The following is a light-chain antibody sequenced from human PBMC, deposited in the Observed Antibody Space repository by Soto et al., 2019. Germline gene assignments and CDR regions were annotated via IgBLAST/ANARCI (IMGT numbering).Light chain of an antibody. CDR3: QVWDTISDHYV. J-gene: IGLJ1*01. Sequence: SYELTQPPSVSVAPGQTARITCGGNNIESKSVHWYQQRPGQAPVLAIYVHSDRPPGIPDRFSASTSGNTAALTISRVEAGDEADYYCQVWDTISDHYVFGSGTKLTVL. CDR2: VHS. CDR1: NIESKS. V-gene: IGLV3-21*02.